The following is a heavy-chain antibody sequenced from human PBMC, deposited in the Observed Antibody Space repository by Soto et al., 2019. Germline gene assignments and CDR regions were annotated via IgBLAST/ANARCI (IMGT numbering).Heavy chain of an antibody. J-gene: IGHJ1*01. D-gene: IGHD2-15*01. V-gene: IGHV4-59*01. Sequence: QVQLQESGPGLVKPSETLSLTCTVAGASMSGNYWTWVRQPPGKGLEWIGNMFYSGTTHYNPSLRSRVTMSLDTSVNQFSLRLSSVTAADTAVYYCARPNMWYGKILQWGRGTLVTVSS. CDR1: GASMSGNY. CDR3: ARPNMWYGKILQ. CDR2: MFYSGTT.